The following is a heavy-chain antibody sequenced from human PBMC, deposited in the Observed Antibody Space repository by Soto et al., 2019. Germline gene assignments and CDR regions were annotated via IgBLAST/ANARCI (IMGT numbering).Heavy chain of an antibody. J-gene: IGHJ3*01. CDR2: INAGNGNT. V-gene: IGHV1-3*01. CDR1: GYTFTNYA. CDR3: ARDQDVDTAMLDAFDV. Sequence: ASVKVSCKASGYTFTNYAMHWVRQAPGQRLEWMGWINAGNGNTKYSQKFQGRVTITRDTSASTAYMELSSLRSEDTAVYYCARDQDVDTAMLDAFDVWGQGTMVTVSS. D-gene: IGHD5-18*01.